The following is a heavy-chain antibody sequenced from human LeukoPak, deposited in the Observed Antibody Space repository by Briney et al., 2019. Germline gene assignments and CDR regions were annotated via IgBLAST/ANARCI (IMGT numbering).Heavy chain of an antibody. Sequence: SETLSLTCTVSGGSISSSSYYWGWIRQPPGKGLEWIGSIYYSGSTYYNPSLKSRVTISVDTSKNQFSLKLSSVTAADTAVYYCARIGELFAFDIWGQGTMVTVSS. D-gene: IGHD3-10*01. CDR3: ARIGELFAFDI. CDR2: IYYSGST. V-gene: IGHV4-39*01. CDR1: GGSISSSSYY. J-gene: IGHJ3*02.